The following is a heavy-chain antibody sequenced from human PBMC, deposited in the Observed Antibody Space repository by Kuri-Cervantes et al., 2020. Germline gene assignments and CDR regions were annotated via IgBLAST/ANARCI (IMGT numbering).Heavy chain of an antibody. CDR3: ASGDYYDSSGYPA. CDR1: GGSISSYY. D-gene: IGHD3-22*01. Sequence: SETLSLTCTVSGGSISSYYWSWIRQPPGKGLGWIGYIYYSGSTNYNPSLKSRVTISVDTSKNQFSLKLSSVTAADTAVYYCASGDYYDSSGYPAWGQGTLVTVSS. CDR2: IYYSGST. V-gene: IGHV4-59*13. J-gene: IGHJ5*02.